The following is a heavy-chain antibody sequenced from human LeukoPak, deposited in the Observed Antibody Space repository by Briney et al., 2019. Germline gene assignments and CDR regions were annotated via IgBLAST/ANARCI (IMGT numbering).Heavy chain of an antibody. Sequence: PGGSLRLSCAASGFTFSSYSMNWVRQAPGKGLEWVSYISSISGTINYADSVKGRFTISGDNARNSLFLQMNSLRAEDTAVYYCARDHNYDFDYWGQGTLVTVSS. D-gene: IGHD5-18*01. CDR2: ISSISGTI. J-gene: IGHJ4*02. CDR3: ARDHNYDFDY. V-gene: IGHV3-48*01. CDR1: GFTFSSYS.